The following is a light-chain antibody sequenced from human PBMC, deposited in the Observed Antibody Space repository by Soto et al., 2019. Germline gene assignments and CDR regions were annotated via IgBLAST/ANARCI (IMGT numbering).Light chain of an antibody. J-gene: IGKJ5*01. CDR1: QTVRNNY. CDR2: GAF. V-gene: IGKV3D-20*02. CDR3: QQRNIWPPVT. Sequence: EFVLTQSPGTLSLSPGERSTLSFMSSQTVRNNYLAWYQQKPGQPPRLLIYGAFNRAAGIPARFSGSGSGTDFTLTISSLEPEDSAVYYCQQRNIWPPVTFGQGTRLEIK.